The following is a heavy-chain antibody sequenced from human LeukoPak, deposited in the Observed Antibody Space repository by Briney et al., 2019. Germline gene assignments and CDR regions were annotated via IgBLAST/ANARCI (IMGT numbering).Heavy chain of an antibody. D-gene: IGHD6-19*01. CDR1: GGSISSSSYY. CDR3: ARQWLVLSYYYYYMDV. Sequence: SETLFLTCTVSGGSISSSSYYWGWIRQPPGKGLEWIGSIYYSGSTYYNPSLKSRVTISVDTSKNQFSLKLSSATAADTAVYYCARQWLVLSYYYYYMDVWGKGTTVTVSS. J-gene: IGHJ6*03. V-gene: IGHV4-39*01. CDR2: IYYSGST.